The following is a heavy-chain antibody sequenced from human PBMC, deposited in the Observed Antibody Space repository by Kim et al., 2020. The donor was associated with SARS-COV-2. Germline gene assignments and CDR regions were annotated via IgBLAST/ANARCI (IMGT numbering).Heavy chain of an antibody. CDR3: AKVLSYYGSGTYYGMDV. V-gene: IGHV3-30*18. J-gene: IGHJ6*02. CDR1: AFTFSSFG. D-gene: IGHD3-10*01. Sequence: GGSLRLSCAASAFTFSSFGMHWVRQAPGKGLEWVAVVSYDGVNKYYADSVKGRFTFSRDNSKKMLDLQMNSLRAEDTAVYYCAKVLSYYGSGTYYGMDVWGQGTTVIVSS. CDR2: VSYDGVNK.